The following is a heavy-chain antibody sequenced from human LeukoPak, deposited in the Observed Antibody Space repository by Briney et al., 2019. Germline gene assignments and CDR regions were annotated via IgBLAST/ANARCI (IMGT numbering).Heavy chain of an antibody. CDR2: INPNSGGT. CDR3: ARDRYYDFWSGYFSEIDY. CDR1: GYTFTGYY. D-gene: IGHD3-3*01. Sequence: GASVKVSCKASGYTFTGYYMHWVRQAPGQGLEWMGWINPNSGGTNYAQKFQGRVTMTRDTSISTAYMELSRLRSDDTAVYYCARDRYYDFWSGYFSEIDYGGQGTLVTVSS. V-gene: IGHV1-2*02. J-gene: IGHJ4*02.